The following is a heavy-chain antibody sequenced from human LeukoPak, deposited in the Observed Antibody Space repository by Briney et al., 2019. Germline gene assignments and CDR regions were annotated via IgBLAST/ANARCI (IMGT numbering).Heavy chain of an antibody. CDR3: ARDFGYGHDY. CDR2: IWYDGTNK. V-gene: IGHV3-33*01. J-gene: IGHJ4*02. CDR1: GFTFSGYG. Sequence: PGRSLRLSCAASGFTFSGYGMHWVRQAPGKGLEGVAVIWYDGTNKYYADSVKGRFTISRDNSKNTLYLQMNSLRVKDTAVYYCARDFGYGHDYWGQGTLVTVSS. D-gene: IGHD5-18*01.